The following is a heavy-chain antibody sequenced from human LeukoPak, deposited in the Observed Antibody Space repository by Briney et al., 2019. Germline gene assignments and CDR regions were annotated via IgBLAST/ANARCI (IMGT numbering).Heavy chain of an antibody. D-gene: IGHD3-10*02. V-gene: IGHV3-21*01. J-gene: IGHJ6*04. CDR2: ISSSSSYI. CDR3: AELGITMIGGV. CDR1: GFTFSSYS. Sequence: GGSLRLSCAASGFTFSSYSMNWVRQAPGKGLEWVSSISSSSSYIYYADSVKGRFTISRDNAKNSLYLQMNSLRAEDTAVYHCAELGITMIGGVWGKGTTVTISS.